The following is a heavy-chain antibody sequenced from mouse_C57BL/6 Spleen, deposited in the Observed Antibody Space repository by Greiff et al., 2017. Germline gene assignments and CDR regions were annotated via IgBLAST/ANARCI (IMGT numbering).Heavy chain of an antibody. Sequence: EVKVVESGGGLVQPGGSMKLSCAASGFTFSDAWMDWVRQSPEKGLEWVAEIRNKANNHATYYAESVKGRFTISRDDSKSSVYLQMNSLRAEDTGIYYCTGPDGYYGFDYWGQGTTLTVSS. CDR2: IRNKANNHAT. J-gene: IGHJ2*01. D-gene: IGHD2-3*01. CDR1: GFTFSDAW. V-gene: IGHV6-6*01. CDR3: TGPDGYYGFDY.